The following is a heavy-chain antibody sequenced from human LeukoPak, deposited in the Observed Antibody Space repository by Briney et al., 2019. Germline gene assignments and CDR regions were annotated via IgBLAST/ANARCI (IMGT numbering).Heavy chain of an antibody. Sequence: HGESLKIFCKGSGYSFTSYWISWVRQMPGKGLEWMGRIDPSDSYTNYSPSFQGHVTISADKSISTAYLQWSSLKASDTAMYYCARHGRYCSSTSCYAALDYWGQGTLVTVSS. J-gene: IGHJ4*02. CDR3: ARHGRYCSSTSCYAALDY. CDR2: IDPSDSYT. D-gene: IGHD2-2*01. V-gene: IGHV5-10-1*01. CDR1: GYSFTSYW.